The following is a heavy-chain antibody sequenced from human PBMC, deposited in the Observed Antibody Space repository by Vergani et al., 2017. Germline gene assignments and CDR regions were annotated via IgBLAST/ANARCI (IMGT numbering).Heavy chain of an antibody. CDR3: ARNSIAVAGTDYYYGMDV. D-gene: IGHD6-19*01. J-gene: IGHJ6*02. CDR1: GGTFSSYA. V-gene: IGHV7-4-1*02. Sequence: QVQLVQSGAEVKKPGSSVKVSCKASGGTFSSYAISWVRQAPGQGLEWMGWINTNTGNPTYAPGFTGRFVFSLDTSVSTAYLQISSLKAEDTSVYYCARNSIAVAGTDYYYGMDVWGQGTTVTVSS. CDR2: INTNTGNP.